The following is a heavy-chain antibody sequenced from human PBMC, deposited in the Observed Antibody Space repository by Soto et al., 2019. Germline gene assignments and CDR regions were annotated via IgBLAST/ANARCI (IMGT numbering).Heavy chain of an antibody. Sequence: QVQLVQSGAEVQKPGASVKVSCKASGYTFTGYYMHWVRQAPGQGLEWMGWINPNSGGTNYAQEFRGGVTLTRDTSSSAAYMELSRLRSDDTALYYCARDYGDAFDTWGQGTMVTVSS. J-gene: IGHJ3*02. CDR2: INPNSGGT. CDR1: GYTFTGYY. CDR3: ARDYGDAFDT. V-gene: IGHV1-2*02. D-gene: IGHD4-17*01.